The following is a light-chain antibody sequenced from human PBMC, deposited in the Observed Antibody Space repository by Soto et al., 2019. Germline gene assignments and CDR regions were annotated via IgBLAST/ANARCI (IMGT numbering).Light chain of an antibody. V-gene: IGKV1-39*01. CDR1: QTITNS. CDR2: AAS. J-gene: IGKJ2*01. Sequence: DIQMTQSPSSLSASVGDRVTIICRASQTITNSLNWYQHKPGQAPKLLIYAASSLQSGVPSRFSCSGSGTDFTLTISSLQPEDFATYDCQQSDSNPRTFGQGTKLEIK. CDR3: QQSDSNPRT.